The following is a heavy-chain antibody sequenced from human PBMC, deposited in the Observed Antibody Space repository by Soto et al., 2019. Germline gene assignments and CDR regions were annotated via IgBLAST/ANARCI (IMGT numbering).Heavy chain of an antibody. CDR2: IYYTGTV. V-gene: IGHV4-28*05. CDR3: ARTSRLKTGQLDY. CDR1: GYSIGTYNW. Sequence: SETLSLTCAVPGYSIGTYNWWAWIRQPPGKGLEWIGYIYYTGTVYYNLSLKNRVSMSVDTARDQFSLRLSSVTAADTAVYYCARTSRLKTGQLDYWGPGALVTAPQ. J-gene: IGHJ4*02. D-gene: IGHD3-9*01.